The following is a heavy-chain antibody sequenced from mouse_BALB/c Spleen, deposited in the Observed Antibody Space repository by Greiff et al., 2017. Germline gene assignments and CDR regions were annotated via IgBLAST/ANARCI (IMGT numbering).Heavy chain of an antibody. D-gene: IGHD2-1*01. CDR3: ARDGAYGNYGIDY. J-gene: IGHJ2*01. CDR2: ISSGSSTI. V-gene: IGHV5-17*02. CDR1: GFTFSSFG. Sequence: EVQLVESGGGLVQPGGSRKLSCAASGFTFSSFGMHWVRQAPEKGLEWVAYISSGSSTIYYADTVKGRFTISRDNPKNTLFLQMTSLRSEDTAMYYCARDGAYGNYGIDYWGQGTTLTVSS.